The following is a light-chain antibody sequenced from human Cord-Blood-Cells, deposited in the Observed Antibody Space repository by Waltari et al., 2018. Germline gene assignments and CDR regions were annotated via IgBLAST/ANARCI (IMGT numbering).Light chain of an antibody. V-gene: IGKV1-33*01. CDR2: DAF. J-gene: IGKJ4*01. CDR1: QDISNY. Sequence: DIQMTQSPSSLSASVADRVTITCQASQDISNYLNSYEQIPEQGPKLLIYDAFNLETGVPSRFSGSGSETDFTFTISSLQPEDIATYYCQQYDNLTFGGGTKVEIK. CDR3: QQYDNLT.